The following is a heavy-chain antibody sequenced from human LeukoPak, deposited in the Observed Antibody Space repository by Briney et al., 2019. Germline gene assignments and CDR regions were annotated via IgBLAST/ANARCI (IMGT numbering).Heavy chain of an antibody. J-gene: IGHJ4*02. V-gene: IGHV2-5*01. Sequence: SGPTLVKPTQTLTLTCTFSGFSLSTSGVGVGWIRQPPGKALEWLALIYWNDDERYSPSLKSRLTITKDTSKNQVVLTMSNMDPVDTATYYCTHSPGGVYGYCDSTSCLPAFDYWGQGTLVTVSS. D-gene: IGHD2-2*03. CDR2: IYWNDDE. CDR3: THSPGGVYGYCDSTSCLPAFDY. CDR1: GFSLSTSGVG.